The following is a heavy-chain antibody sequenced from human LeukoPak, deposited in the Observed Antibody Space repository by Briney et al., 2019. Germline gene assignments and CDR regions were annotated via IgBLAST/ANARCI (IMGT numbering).Heavy chain of an antibody. CDR3: LRDLNWSLDQ. CDR2: VWDDGTNK. J-gene: IGHJ4*02. CDR1: GFTFRSYG. V-gene: IGHV3-33*01. D-gene: IGHD1-20*01. Sequence: GGSLRLSCAASGFTFRSYGMHWVRQAPGKGLEWVAVVWDDGTNKYYADSVKGRFTISRDNSKNTLYLQMTSLRAEDTAVYYCLRDLNWSLDQWGQGTLVTVSS.